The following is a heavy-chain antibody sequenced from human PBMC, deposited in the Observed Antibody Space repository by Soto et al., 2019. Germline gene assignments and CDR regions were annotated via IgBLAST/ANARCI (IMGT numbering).Heavy chain of an antibody. CDR3: ARHGAYCSGSHLDY. V-gene: IGHV4-39*01. CDR1: GGSISTSCYY. J-gene: IGHJ4*02. CDR2: IDYSGST. Sequence: QLQLQESGPGLVKPSETLSLPCTVSGGSISTSCYYWGGIRQPPGKVLEWIGSIDYSGSTYYNPSRKSGVTISVDTSKDQFSPKLSAVTAADTAVYYWARHGAYCSGSHLDYCGQGTLVTVSS. D-gene: IGHD3-10*01.